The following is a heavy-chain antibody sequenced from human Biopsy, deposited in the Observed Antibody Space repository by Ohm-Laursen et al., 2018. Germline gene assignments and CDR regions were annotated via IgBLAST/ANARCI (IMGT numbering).Heavy chain of an antibody. CDR2: ISYTGYT. CDR3: ASRGLVMASDYYFDD. Sequence: SDTLSLTCTVSGGSFTGHYWSWIRQPPGKGLEWIGHISYTGYTSYNASLKSRVTISADTSKSQLSLHLTSVTAADTAVYYCASRGLVMASDYYFDDWGQGTLVTVSS. V-gene: IGHV4-59*08. D-gene: IGHD3/OR15-3a*01. CDR1: GGSFTGHY. J-gene: IGHJ4*02.